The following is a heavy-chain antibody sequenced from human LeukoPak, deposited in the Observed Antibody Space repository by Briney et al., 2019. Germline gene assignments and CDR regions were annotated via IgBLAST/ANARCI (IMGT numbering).Heavy chain of an antibody. V-gene: IGHV3-23*01. CDR1: GFTFSSYA. D-gene: IGHD2-21*02. CDR3: AKERYCGGDCYSSDY. Sequence: GGSLRLSCAASGFTFSSYAMSWVRQAPGKGLEWVSAVSGSGGSTYYADSVKGRFTISRDNSKNTLYLQMNSLRAEDTAVYYCAKERYCGGDCYSSDYWGQGTLVTVSS. J-gene: IGHJ4*02. CDR2: VSGSGGST.